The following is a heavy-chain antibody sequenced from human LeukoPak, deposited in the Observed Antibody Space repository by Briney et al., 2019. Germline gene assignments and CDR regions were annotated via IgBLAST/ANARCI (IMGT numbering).Heavy chain of an antibody. CDR1: GFTFSDYA. CDR3: TKVYGMDV. Sequence: GGSLRLSCAASGFTFSDYAMNWVRLAPGKGLEWVSFINPSGGNRFYADSLKGRLTISRDNSENTLSLQINNLRAEDTARYYCTKVYGMDVWGQGTTVTVSS. V-gene: IGHV3-23*01. J-gene: IGHJ6*02. CDR2: INPSGGNR.